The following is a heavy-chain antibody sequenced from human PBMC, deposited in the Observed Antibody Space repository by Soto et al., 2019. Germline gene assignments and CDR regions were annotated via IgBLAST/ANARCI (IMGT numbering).Heavy chain of an antibody. CDR1: GFSLSTSGRG. CDR2: IYWNDDE. V-gene: IGHV2-5*01. CDR3: AHRGYGDYPRDNWFDP. J-gene: IGHJ5*02. D-gene: IGHD4-17*01. Sequence: SGPTLVNPTHTLTLTCSFSGFSLSTSGRGVGWIRQPPGKALEWLAVIYWNDDERCSPSLKNRVTITKDTYKNQVVLTMTNMDPVDTATYYCAHRGYGDYPRDNWFDPWGQGTLVTVSS.